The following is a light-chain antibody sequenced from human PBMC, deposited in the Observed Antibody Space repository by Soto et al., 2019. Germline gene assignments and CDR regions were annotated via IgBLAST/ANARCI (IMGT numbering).Light chain of an antibody. V-gene: IGKV2-28*01. Sequence: VMTQSPLSLPVSPGEPASISCTSSQSLLYSNRYNFLDWYVQKPGQSPQLLIYLGSNRASGVPDRFSGSGSGTDFTLKISRVEAEDVGVYYCMQALQTPRTFGQGTRLEIK. J-gene: IGKJ1*01. CDR2: LGS. CDR3: MQALQTPRT. CDR1: QSLLYSNRYNF.